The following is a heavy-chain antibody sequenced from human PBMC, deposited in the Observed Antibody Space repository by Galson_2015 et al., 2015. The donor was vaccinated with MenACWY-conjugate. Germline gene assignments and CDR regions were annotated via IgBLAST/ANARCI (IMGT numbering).Heavy chain of an antibody. V-gene: IGHV3-74*01. CDR2: INPGGSST. CDR1: GFISNTYW. Sequence: SLRLSCAASGFISNTYWMHWVRQAPGKGLVWVSRINPGGSSTTYADSVKDRFTISRDNAKNTLYLQMNSLRPEDTAVFYCAKTREASFYFDSWGQGTLVTVSS. CDR3: AKTREASFYFDS. J-gene: IGHJ4*02.